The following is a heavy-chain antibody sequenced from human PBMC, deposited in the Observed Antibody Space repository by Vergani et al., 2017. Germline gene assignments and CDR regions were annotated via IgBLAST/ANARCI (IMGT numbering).Heavy chain of an antibody. CDR3: ARVRGDGEFYFDY. D-gene: IGHD3-10*01. V-gene: IGHV4-4*03. CDR1: GGSISSSNW. J-gene: IGHJ4*02. Sequence: QVQLPESGPGLVKPPGTLSLTCAVSGGSISSSNWWSWVRQPPGKGLEWIGEIYHSGSTNYNPSLKSRVTISVDKSKNQFSLKLRSVTAADTAVYYCARVRGDGEFYFDYWGQGTLVTVSS. CDR2: IYHSGST.